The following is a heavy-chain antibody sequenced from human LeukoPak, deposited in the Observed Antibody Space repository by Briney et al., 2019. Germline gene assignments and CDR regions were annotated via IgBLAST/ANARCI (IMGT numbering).Heavy chain of an antibody. V-gene: IGHV3-30*04. CDR1: GFTFSSYA. Sequence: GGTLRLSCAASGFTFSSYAMHWVRQAPGKGLEWVAVISYDGSNKYYADSVKGRFTISRDNSKNTLYLQMNSLRAEDTAVYYCARSDLTGTTIVYFQHWGQGTLVTVSS. D-gene: IGHD1-7*01. CDR3: ARSDLTGTTIVYFQH. J-gene: IGHJ1*01. CDR2: ISYDGSNK.